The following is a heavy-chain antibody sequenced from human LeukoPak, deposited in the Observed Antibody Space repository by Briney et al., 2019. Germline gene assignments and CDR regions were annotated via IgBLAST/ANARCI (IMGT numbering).Heavy chain of an antibody. CDR3: AKDRETTASGTFDY. CDR1: GFTFSNYG. V-gene: IGHV3-30*18. J-gene: IGHJ4*02. CDR2: ISEDGRNK. D-gene: IGHD6-13*01. Sequence: PGRSLRLSCAASGFTFSNYGMHYVRQAPGKGLEWIAVISEDGRNKNFADSVKGRFTISRDNSHNTLSLQMNSLKPEDTGVYYCAKDRETTASGTFDYWGQGTLVTVSS.